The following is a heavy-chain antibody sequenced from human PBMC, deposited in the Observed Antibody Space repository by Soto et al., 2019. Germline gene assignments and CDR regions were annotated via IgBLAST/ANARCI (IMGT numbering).Heavy chain of an antibody. CDR1: GGTFSSNG. J-gene: IGHJ4*02. V-gene: IGHV1-69*13. Sequence: SVKVSCKASGGTFSSNGISWVRQAPGQGLEWMGGIIPMFGTANYAEKFQGRVTITADESTSTAYMELSSLKSDDTAVYYCARGSGTAMVYYFDYWGQGTLVTVSS. CDR3: ARGSGTAMVYYFDY. CDR2: IIPMFGTA. D-gene: IGHD5-18*01.